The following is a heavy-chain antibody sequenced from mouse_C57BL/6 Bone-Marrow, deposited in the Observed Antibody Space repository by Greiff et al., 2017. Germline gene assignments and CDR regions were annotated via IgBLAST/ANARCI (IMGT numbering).Heavy chain of an antibody. V-gene: IGHV1-19*01. D-gene: IGHD1-2*01. Sequence: VQLQQSGPVLVKPGASVKMSCKASGYTFTDYYMNWVKQSHGKSLEWIGVINPYNGGTSYNQKFKGKATLTVDKSSSTAYMERNSLTSEDSAVYYCARETLRRGGYFDYWGQGTTLTVSS. CDR3: ARETLRRGGYFDY. CDR2: INPYNGGT. CDR1: GYTFTDYY. J-gene: IGHJ2*01.